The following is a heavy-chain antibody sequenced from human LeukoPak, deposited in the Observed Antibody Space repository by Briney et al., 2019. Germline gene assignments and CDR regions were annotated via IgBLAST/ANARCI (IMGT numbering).Heavy chain of an antibody. V-gene: IGHV3-11*01. D-gene: IGHD6-19*01. CDR1: GFTFGDYY. J-gene: IGHJ6*03. Sequence: GGSLRLSCAASGFTFGDYYMSWIRQSPGRGLESVSYISSSGSTIHDADSVKGRFTISRDNAKNSLYLEMNSLRADDTAVYYCARNREYSSGWVGGTLGYYYYMDVWGNGTTVTVSS. CDR3: ARNREYSSGWVGGTLGYYYYMDV. CDR2: ISSSGSTI.